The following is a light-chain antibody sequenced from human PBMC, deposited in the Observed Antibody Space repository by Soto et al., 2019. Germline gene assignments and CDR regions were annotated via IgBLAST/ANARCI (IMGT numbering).Light chain of an antibody. CDR1: GSDVGSYKL. CDR2: EGI. Sequence: QSALTQPASVSGSLGQSITISCTGTGSDVGSYKLVSWYQQHPGKAPKLIIIEGINRPSGVSNRFSGSKSDNTAALTLCGLQAEDEDDYYCCSYVGTWVFGGGTQLNVL. J-gene: IGLJ3*02. V-gene: IGLV2-23*01. CDR3: CSYVGTWV.